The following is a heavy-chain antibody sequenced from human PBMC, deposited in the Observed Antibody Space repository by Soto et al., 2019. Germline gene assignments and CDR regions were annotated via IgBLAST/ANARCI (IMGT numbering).Heavy chain of an antibody. CDR3: ARRYGSAIDY. CDR2: IYYSGST. D-gene: IGHD1-26*01. J-gene: IGHJ4*02. Sequence: SETLSLTCTVSGGTIISSYWSWIRQPPGKGLEWIGYIYYSGSTNCNPSLKSRVTISVDTSKNQFSLKLSSVTAADTAVYYCARRYGSAIDYWGQGTLVTVS. CDR1: GGTIISSY. V-gene: IGHV4-59*08.